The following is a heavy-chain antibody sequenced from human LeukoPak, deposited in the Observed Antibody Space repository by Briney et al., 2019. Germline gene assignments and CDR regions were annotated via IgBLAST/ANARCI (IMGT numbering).Heavy chain of an antibody. CDR1: GYTFSDYY. J-gene: IGHJ6*02. Sequence: ASVKVSCKASGYTFSDYYMHWVRQAPGQGPEWMGWMNPKSGGTKYAKKFQGRVTMTRDTSISTAYMELSRLRSGDTAVYYCARGRIAADYYYYGMDVWGQGTTVTVSS. CDR3: ARGRIAADYYYYGMDV. D-gene: IGHD6-6*01. V-gene: IGHV1-2*02. CDR2: MNPKSGGT.